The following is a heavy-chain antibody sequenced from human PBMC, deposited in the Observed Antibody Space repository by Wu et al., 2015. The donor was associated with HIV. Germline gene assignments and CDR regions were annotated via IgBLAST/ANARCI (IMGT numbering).Heavy chain of an antibody. V-gene: IGHV1-69*18. D-gene: IGHD2-15*01. J-gene: IGHJ6*02. CDR2: IIPIFGTT. Sequence: QVHLVQSGAEVKKPGSSVKVSCKASGDTLSTYAVNWVRQAPGQGLEWMGRIIPIFGTTDYAHSFQGRLTITADESTNTVYMEFSSLRPDDTAVYYCARNVVGSIGGGYTYYGMDVWGQGTTVTVSS. CDR3: ARNVVGSIGGGYTYYGMDV. CDR1: GDTLSTYA.